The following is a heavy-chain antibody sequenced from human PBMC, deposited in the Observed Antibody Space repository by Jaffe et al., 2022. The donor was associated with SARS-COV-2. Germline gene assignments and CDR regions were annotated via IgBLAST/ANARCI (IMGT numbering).Heavy chain of an antibody. J-gene: IGHJ4*02. CDR1: GFTFSSYG. V-gene: IGHV3-30*18. D-gene: IGHD5-12*01. Sequence: QVQLVESGGGVVQPGRSLRLSCAASGFTFSSYGMHWVRQAPGKGLEWVAVISYDGSNKYYADSVKGRFTISRDNSKNTLYLQMNSLRAEDTAVYYCAKAPPIVATTIDYWGQGTLVTVSS. CDR2: ISYDGSNK. CDR3: AKAPPIVATTIDY.